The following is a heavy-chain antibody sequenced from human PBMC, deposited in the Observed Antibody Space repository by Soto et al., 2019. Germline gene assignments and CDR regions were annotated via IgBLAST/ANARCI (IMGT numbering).Heavy chain of an antibody. D-gene: IGHD3-22*01. V-gene: IGHV5-51*01. CDR1: GYSFTSYW. Sequence: PGESLKISCKGSGYSFTSYWIGWVRQMPGKGLEWMGIIYPGDSDTRYSPSFQGQVTISADKSISTAYLQLSSLKASDTAMYYCARRGYYYDSSGYFHFDYWGQGTLVTVSS. J-gene: IGHJ4*02. CDR3: ARRGYYYDSSGYFHFDY. CDR2: IYPGDSDT.